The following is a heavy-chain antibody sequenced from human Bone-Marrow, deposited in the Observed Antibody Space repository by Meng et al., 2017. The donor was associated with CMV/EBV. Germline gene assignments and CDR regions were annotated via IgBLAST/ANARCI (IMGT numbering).Heavy chain of an antibody. V-gene: IGHV4-4*02. CDR3: ARSLGEWFSRVGNLFDP. CDR2: IYHSGST. Sequence: SQTLSLTCAVSGGSISSSTWWSWVRQPPGKGLEWIGEIYHSGSTNYNPSLKSRVTISVDKSKNQFSLKLSSVTAADTAVYYCARSLGEWFSRVGNLFDPWGQGTRVTGSS. J-gene: IGHJ5*02. D-gene: IGHD3-3*01. CDR1: GGSISSSTW.